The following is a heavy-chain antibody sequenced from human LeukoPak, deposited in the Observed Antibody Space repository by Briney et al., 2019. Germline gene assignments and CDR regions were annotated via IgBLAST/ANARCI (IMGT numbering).Heavy chain of an antibody. V-gene: IGHV1-69*01. CDR2: IIPIFGTA. J-gene: IGHJ5*02. D-gene: IGHD3-22*01. Sequence: GSSVKVSCEASGGTFSGYAISWVRQAPGQGLEWMGGIIPIFGTANYAQKFQGRVTITADESTSTAYMELSSLRSEDTAVYYCARVGRDYYDSSGYYFSAGFDPWGQGTLVTVSS. CDR3: ARVGRDYYDSSGYYFSAGFDP. CDR1: GGTFSGYA.